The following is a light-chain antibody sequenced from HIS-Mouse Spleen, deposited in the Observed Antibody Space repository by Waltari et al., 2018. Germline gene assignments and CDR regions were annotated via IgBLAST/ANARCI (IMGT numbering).Light chain of an antibody. V-gene: IGKV1-8*01. CDR3: QQYYSYPPLT. CDR2: AAS. CDR1: QGISSY. J-gene: IGKJ4*01. Sequence: AIRMTQSPSSLSASTGDRVPITCRASQGISSYLAWYQQKPGKAPKRLIYAASTLQSGVPSRFSGSGSGTDFTLTISCLQSEDFATYYCQQYYSYPPLTFGGGTKVEIK.